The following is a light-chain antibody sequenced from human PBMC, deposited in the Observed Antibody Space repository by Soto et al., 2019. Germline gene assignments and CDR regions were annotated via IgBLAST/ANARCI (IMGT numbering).Light chain of an antibody. V-gene: IGLV4-69*01. J-gene: IGLJ2*01. CDR1: SGHSNYA. CDR3: QTWVTGIHI. Sequence: QPVLTQSPSASASLGASVKLTCTLSSGHSNYAIAWHQQQPEKGPRFLMKLNSDGSHSKGDGIPDRFSGSSSGAERYLTISTLQSEDEADYYCQTWVTGIHIFGGGTKLTVL. CDR2: LNSDGSH.